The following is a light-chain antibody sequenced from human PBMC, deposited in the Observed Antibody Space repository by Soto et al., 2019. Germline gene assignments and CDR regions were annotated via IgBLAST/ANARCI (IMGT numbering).Light chain of an antibody. Sequence: QSVLTQPPSVSGAPGQRVTISCTGSSSNIGAGYDVHWYQQLPGTAPKLLIYANRIRPSGVPDRFSGSKSGTSASLAITGLQAEDEADYYCQSYDSSLSVVFGGGTQLTVL. CDR3: QSYDSSLSVV. CDR1: SSNIGAGYD. CDR2: ANR. V-gene: IGLV1-40*01. J-gene: IGLJ2*01.